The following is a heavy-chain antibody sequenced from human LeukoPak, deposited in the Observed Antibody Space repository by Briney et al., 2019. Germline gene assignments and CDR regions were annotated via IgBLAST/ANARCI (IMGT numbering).Heavy chain of an antibody. CDR3: AREGILRGWYYYYGMDV. CDR1: GFTFSSYW. V-gene: IGHV3-74*01. J-gene: IGHJ6*02. Sequence: GGSLRLSCAASGFTFSSYWMHWVRQAPGKGLVWVSRINSDGSSTSYADSVKGRFTISRDNAKNTLYLQMNSLRAEDTAVYYCAREGILRGWYYYYGMDVWGQGATVTVSS. D-gene: IGHD2-15*01. CDR2: INSDGSST.